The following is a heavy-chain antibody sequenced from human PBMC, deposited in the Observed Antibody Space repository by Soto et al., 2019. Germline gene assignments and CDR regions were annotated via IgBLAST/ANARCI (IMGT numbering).Heavy chain of an antibody. CDR3: ARERGSGSTFDY. V-gene: IGHV3-48*01. D-gene: IGHD6-19*01. Sequence: GGSLRLSCAASGFTFSTYSMNWVRQAPGKGLEWVSSISSSSTIYYADSVKGRFAISRDNVQNSLYLQMHSLRAEDTAVYYCARERGSGSTFDYWGQGTLVTVSS. CDR1: GFTFSTYS. CDR2: ISSSSTI. J-gene: IGHJ4*02.